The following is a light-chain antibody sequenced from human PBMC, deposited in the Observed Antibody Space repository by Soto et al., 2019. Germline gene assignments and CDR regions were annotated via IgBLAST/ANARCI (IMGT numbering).Light chain of an antibody. CDR2: LGS. Sequence: DIVMTQSPLSLPVTPGEPASISCRSSQSLLHSNGYNYLDWYLQKPGQSPQLLIYLGSDRASGVPDRFSGSGAGTDFTMKSSRVEAEDVGVYYCMEAQQTPITFGPGTKVDIE. CDR1: QSLLHSNGYNY. J-gene: IGKJ3*01. V-gene: IGKV2-28*01. CDR3: MEAQQTPIT.